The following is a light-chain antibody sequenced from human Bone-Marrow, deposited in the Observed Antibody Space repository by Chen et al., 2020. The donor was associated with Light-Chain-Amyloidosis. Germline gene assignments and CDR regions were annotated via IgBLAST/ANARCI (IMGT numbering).Light chain of an antibody. CDR2: DVT. Sequence: QSALTQPASVSGSPGQSITISSTGSRSDVGGYNFVSWYQHLPGKAPKLLIYDVTNRPSGVSYRFSGSKSGNTASLTVSGLQAEDEADYYCSSYTVSSTWVFGGGTKLTVL. J-gene: IGLJ3*02. V-gene: IGLV2-14*03. CDR3: SSYTVSSTWV. CDR1: RSDVGGYNF.